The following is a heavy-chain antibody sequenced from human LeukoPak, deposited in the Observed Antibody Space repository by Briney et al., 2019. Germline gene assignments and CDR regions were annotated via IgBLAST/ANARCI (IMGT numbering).Heavy chain of an antibody. V-gene: IGHV3-11*04. J-gene: IGHJ6*03. CDR2: TSSSGSTI. Sequence: GGSLRLSCAASGFTFSDYYMSWIRPAPGKGLEWVSYTSSSGSTIYYADSVKGRFTISRDNAKSSLYLQMNSLRAEDTAVYYCARHPRYCSGGKCYSRNYYYYMDVWGKGTTVTVSS. CDR3: ARHPRYCSGGKCYSRNYYYYMDV. D-gene: IGHD2-15*01. CDR1: GFTFSDYY.